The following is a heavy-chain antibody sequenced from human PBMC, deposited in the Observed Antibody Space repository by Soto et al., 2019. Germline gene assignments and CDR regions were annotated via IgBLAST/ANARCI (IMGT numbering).Heavy chain of an antibody. CDR3: VRQIYDSDTGPNFQYYFDS. Sequence: GESLKISCKGSGYSFAGYWITWVRQKPGKGLEWMGRIDPSDSQTYYSPSFRGHVTISATKSITTVFLQWSSLRASDTAMYYCVRQIYDSDTGPNFQYYFDSWGQGTPVTVSS. J-gene: IGHJ4*02. D-gene: IGHD3-22*01. CDR2: IDPSDSQT. V-gene: IGHV5-10-1*01. CDR1: GYSFAGYW.